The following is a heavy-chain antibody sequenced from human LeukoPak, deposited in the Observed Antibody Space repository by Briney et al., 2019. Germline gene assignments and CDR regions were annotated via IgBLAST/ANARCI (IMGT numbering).Heavy chain of an antibody. CDR2: IHYSGST. Sequence: SETLSLTCTVSGGSISSSYWTWIRQPPGKGLELIGEIHYSGSTNYNPSLKSRVTISVDTSKNEFSLKLSSVTAADTAVYYCARRAATFPYYSDYWGQGTLVTVSS. CDR3: ARRAATFPYYSDY. V-gene: IGHV4-59*08. D-gene: IGHD2/OR15-2a*01. J-gene: IGHJ4*02. CDR1: GGSISSSY.